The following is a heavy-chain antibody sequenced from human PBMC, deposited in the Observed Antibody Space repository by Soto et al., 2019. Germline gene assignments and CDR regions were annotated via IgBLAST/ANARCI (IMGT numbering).Heavy chain of an antibody. J-gene: IGHJ4*02. CDR2: IYHSGST. CDR3: AREGYYYGSGSYFFDY. Sequence: SETLSLTCTVSGGSISTYDWSWVRQPPGKGLEWIGYIYHSGSTNYNPSLESRVTMSVDTSKNQFSLKLSSVTAADTAVYYCAREGYYYGSGSYFFDYWGQGTLVTVSS. D-gene: IGHD3-10*01. V-gene: IGHV4-59*01. CDR1: GGSISTYD.